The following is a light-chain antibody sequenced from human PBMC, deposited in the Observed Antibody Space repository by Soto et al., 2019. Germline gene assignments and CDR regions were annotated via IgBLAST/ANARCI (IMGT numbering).Light chain of an antibody. J-gene: IGLJ1*01. V-gene: IGLV1-44*01. Sequence: QSVLTQPPSASGTPGQRVTISCSGSSSNIGSNYVNWYQHLPGTAPKLLIYSDDQRPSGVPDRLSGSKSGTSASLAISGLQSEDEADYFCAAWNDNPNGPGYVFGTGTKVTVL. CDR3: AAWNDNPNGPGYV. CDR2: SDD. CDR1: SSNIGSNY.